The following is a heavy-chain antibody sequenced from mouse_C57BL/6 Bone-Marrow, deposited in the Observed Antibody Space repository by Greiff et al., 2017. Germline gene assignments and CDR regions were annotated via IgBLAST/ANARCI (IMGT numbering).Heavy chain of an antibody. CDR2: IDPSDSYT. V-gene: IGHV1-69*01. CDR1: GYTFTSYW. D-gene: IGHD2-14*01. CDR3: ARAGGNSDY. J-gene: IGHJ2*01. Sequence: QVQLKQPGAELVMPGASVKLSCKASGYTFTSYWMHWVKQRPGQGLEWIGEIDPSDSYTNYNQKFKGKSTLTVDKSSSTAYMQLSSLTSEDSAVYYCARAGGNSDYWGQGTTLTVSS.